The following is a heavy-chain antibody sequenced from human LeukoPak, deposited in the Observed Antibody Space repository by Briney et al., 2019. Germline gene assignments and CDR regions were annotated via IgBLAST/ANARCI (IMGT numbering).Heavy chain of an antibody. D-gene: IGHD1-26*01. Sequence: PGGSLRLSCAASGFTFSSYAMSWVRQAPGKGLEWVSAVSGSGGSTYYADSVKGRFTISRDNSKNTLYLQMNSLRAEDTAGYYCARYGGSYYFDYWGQGTLVTVSS. CDR1: GFTFSSYA. V-gene: IGHV3-23*01. CDR2: VSGSGGST. CDR3: ARYGGSYYFDY. J-gene: IGHJ4*02.